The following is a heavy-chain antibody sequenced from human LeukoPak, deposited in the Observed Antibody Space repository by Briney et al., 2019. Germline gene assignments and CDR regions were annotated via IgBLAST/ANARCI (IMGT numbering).Heavy chain of an antibody. CDR2: IYYSGST. Sequence: SQTLSLTCTVSGGSISSGGYYWSWIRQHPGKGLEWIGYIYYSGSTYYNPSPKSRVTISVDTSKNQFPLKLSSVTAADTAVYYCARGWVRVVKVPPPRYYYYYGMDVWGQGTTVTVSS. V-gene: IGHV4-31*03. CDR1: GGSISSGGYY. CDR3: ARGWVRVVKVPPPRYYYYYGMDV. D-gene: IGHD3-22*01. J-gene: IGHJ6*02.